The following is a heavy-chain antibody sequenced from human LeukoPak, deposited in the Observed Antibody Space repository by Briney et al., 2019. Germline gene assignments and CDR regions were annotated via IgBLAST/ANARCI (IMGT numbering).Heavy chain of an antibody. D-gene: IGHD1-26*01. CDR2: INHSGST. J-gene: IGHJ5*02. CDR1: GGSFSGYY. CDR3: ARNMRVHWELGTQNWFDP. V-gene: IGHV4-34*01. Sequence: SETLSLTCAVYGGSFSGYYWSWIRQPPGKGLEWIGEINHSGSTNYNPSLKSRVTISVDTSKNQFSLKLSSVTAADTAVYYCARNMRVHWELGTQNWFDPWGQGTLVTVSS.